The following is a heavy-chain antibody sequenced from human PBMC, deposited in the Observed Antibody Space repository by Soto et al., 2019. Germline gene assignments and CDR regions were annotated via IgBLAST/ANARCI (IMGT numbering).Heavy chain of an antibody. V-gene: IGHV1-3*01. CDR1: GYTFSNYG. CDR3: ARQGMSSRPEYGMDV. D-gene: IGHD3-10*01. J-gene: IGHJ6*02. Sequence: ASVKVCCKDSGYTFSNYGMHWVRQAPGQGLEWMGLINAGNGNTKYSQKFQGRVTLTRDTSASTAYLQWSSLKASDTAMYYCARQGMSSRPEYGMDVWGQGTTVTVSS. CDR2: INAGNGNT.